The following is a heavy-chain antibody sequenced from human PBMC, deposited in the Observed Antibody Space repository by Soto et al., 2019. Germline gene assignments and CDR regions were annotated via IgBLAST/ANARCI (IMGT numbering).Heavy chain of an antibody. J-gene: IGHJ6*03. Sequence: SETLSLTCTVTGGSISSGSYYWAWIRQPPGKGLGWIGSISYTGSTYYNPSLKSRVTMSVDTSKNQFSLRLSSVTAADTSVYYCARRRDDYMDVWGKGTTVTVSS. V-gene: IGHV4-39*01. CDR2: ISYTGST. CDR1: GGSISSGSYY. CDR3: ARRRDDYMDV.